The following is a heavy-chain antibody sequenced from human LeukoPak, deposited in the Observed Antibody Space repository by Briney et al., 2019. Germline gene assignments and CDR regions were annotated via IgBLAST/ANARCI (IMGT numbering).Heavy chain of an antibody. CDR2: INRSGST. Sequence: SETLSLTCAVYGGSFSGYYWSWIRQPPGKGLEWIGEINRSGSTNYNPSLKSGVTISVATSKNQFSLKLSSVTAADTAVYYCARGGGQLLWFGELLFDYWGQGTLVTVSS. D-gene: IGHD3-10*01. CDR1: GGSFSGYY. V-gene: IGHV4-34*01. J-gene: IGHJ4*02. CDR3: ARGGGQLLWFGELLFDY.